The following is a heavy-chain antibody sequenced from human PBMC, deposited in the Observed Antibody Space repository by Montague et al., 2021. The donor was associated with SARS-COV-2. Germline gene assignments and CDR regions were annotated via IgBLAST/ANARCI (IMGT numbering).Heavy chain of an antibody. Sequence: TLSLTCTVSGTSIRSGGYYWTWIRQHPGQGLEWIGYIFHTGXAXYXXXXETRVNISVDTSNNLFSLRLISLIAADTAVYYCARVGRQQLVRLSGMDVWGQGATVTVSS. CDR1: GTSIRSGGYY. CDR3: ARVGRQQLVRLSGMDV. J-gene: IGHJ6*02. V-gene: IGHV4-31*03. CDR2: IFHTGXA. D-gene: IGHD6-13*01.